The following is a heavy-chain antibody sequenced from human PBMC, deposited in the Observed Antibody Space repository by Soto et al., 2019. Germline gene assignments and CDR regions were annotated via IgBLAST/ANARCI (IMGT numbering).Heavy chain of an antibody. Sequence: GGSLRLSCAASGFTFSSYGMHWVRQAPDKGLEWVAVIWYDGSNKYYADSVKGRFTISRDNSKNTLYLQMNSLRAEDTAVYYCAREKRHSSGWYDWFDPWGQGTLVTVSS. J-gene: IGHJ5*02. D-gene: IGHD6-19*01. CDR1: GFTFSSYG. CDR3: AREKRHSSGWYDWFDP. V-gene: IGHV3-33*01. CDR2: IWYDGSNK.